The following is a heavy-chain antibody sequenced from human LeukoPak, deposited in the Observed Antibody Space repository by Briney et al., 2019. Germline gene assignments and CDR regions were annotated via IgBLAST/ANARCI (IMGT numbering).Heavy chain of an antibody. D-gene: IGHD3-16*01. V-gene: IGHV4-39*01. CDR1: GGSISSSSYS. CDR2: MYYSGST. J-gene: IGHJ4*03. CDR3: ATLEIGDYYFDY. Sequence: PSETLSLTCTVSGGSISSSSYSWGWIRQPLGKGLEWIGTMYYSGSTYYNPSLKSRVTISVDTSKNQFSLKLSSVTAADTAVYYCATLEIGDYYFDYWGQGTSVTVS.